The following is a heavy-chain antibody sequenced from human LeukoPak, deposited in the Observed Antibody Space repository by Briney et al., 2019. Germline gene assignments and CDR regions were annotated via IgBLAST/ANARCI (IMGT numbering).Heavy chain of an antibody. Sequence: ASVKVSCKASGYTFTGYYMLWVRQAPGQGLEWMGWINPNSGGTSYAQKFQGRVTMTRDTSISTAYMELSRLRSDDTAVYYCARGRNSSPYDFDYWGQGTLVTVSS. CDR1: GYTFTGYY. V-gene: IGHV1-2*02. J-gene: IGHJ4*02. CDR2: INPNSGGT. CDR3: ARGRNSSPYDFDY. D-gene: IGHD1-14*01.